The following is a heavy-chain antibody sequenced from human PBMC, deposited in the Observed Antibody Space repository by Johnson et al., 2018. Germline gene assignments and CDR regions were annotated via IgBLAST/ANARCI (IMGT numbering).Heavy chain of an antibody. J-gene: IGHJ3*02. V-gene: IGHV3-23*04. CDR2: MSGSGGGT. D-gene: IGHD3-16*01. Sequence: VQLVESGGGWAQPGGSLRLSCAASGIAFSSYGMSWVRQAPGKGLEWVSTMSGSGGGTYYADSVKGRFTISRDNSKNTLYLQMNTLRAEGPDVYYCAKDLSVWGSTAAFEIWGQGTMVTVSS. CDR3: AKDLSVWGSTAAFEI. CDR1: GIAFSSYG.